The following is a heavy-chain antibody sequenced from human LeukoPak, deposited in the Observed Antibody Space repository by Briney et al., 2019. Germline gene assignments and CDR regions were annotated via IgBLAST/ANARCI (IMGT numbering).Heavy chain of an antibody. D-gene: IGHD3-16*02. CDR2: ISSSGSTI. Sequence: PGGSLRLSCAASGFTFSDYYMSWIRQAPGKGLEWVSYISSSGSTIYYADSVKGRFTISRDSAKNSLYLQMNSLRAEDTAVYYCARGYYDYVWGSYRYTNWFDPWGQGTLVTVSS. CDR1: GFTFSDYY. CDR3: ARGYYDYVWGSYRYTNWFDP. J-gene: IGHJ5*02. V-gene: IGHV3-11*04.